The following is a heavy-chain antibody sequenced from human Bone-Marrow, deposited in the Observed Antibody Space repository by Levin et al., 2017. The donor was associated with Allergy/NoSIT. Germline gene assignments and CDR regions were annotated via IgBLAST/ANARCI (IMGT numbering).Heavy chain of an antibody. CDR2: IWFDGSNE. CDR1: GFSFRHYG. V-gene: IGHV3-33*01. CDR3: ARLVHGSTATCYGGVVTMDV. D-gene: IGHD2-2*01. Sequence: HPGGSLRLSCAVSGFSFRHYGMHWVRQAPGKGLEWVADIWFDGSNEYYADSVKGRFTISRDNSKNTLYLQMNRLRAEDTAIYCCARLVHGSTATCYGGVVTMDVWGQGTTVTVSS. J-gene: IGHJ6*02.